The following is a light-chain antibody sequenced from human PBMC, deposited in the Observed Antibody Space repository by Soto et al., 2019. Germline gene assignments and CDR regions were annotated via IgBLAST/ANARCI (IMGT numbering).Light chain of an antibody. CDR3: QERSNWFT. CDR1: LSVVGY. CDR2: DAS. V-gene: IGKV3-11*01. J-gene: IGKJ4*01. Sequence: IVLTQSPATLSLSLGERNTLSCIGSLSVVGYLAWYQPQPGQAPRLLIYDASNGATGIPARFSGSGAGTDLSLTISSVEPEDYVVYYCQERSNWFTFGRGTKV.